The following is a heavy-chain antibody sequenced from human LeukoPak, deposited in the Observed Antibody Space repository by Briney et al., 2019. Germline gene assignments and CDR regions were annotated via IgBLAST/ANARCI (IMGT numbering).Heavy chain of an antibody. J-gene: IGHJ4*02. Sequence: ASVKVSCKASGYTFTSYGISWVRQAPGQGLEWMGWISAYNGNTNYAQKFQGRVTMTRDTSISTAYMELSRLRSDDTAVYYCARAGGYFDWLSHPYYFDYWGQGTLVTVSS. D-gene: IGHD3-9*01. CDR3: ARAGGYFDWLSHPYYFDY. V-gene: IGHV1-18*01. CDR1: GYTFTSYG. CDR2: ISAYNGNT.